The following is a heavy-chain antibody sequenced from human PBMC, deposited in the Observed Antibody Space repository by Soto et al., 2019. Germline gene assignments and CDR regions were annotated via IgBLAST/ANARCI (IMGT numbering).Heavy chain of an antibody. Sequence: SLTCTVSGGSLSSGDYYWSWIRQPPGKGLEWIGYIYYSGSTYYNPSLKSRVTISVDTSKNQFSLKLSSVTAADTAVYYCARGTMYNWNDVSWFDPWGQGTLVTVSS. CDR3: ARGTMYNWNDVSWFDP. V-gene: IGHV4-30-4*01. CDR2: IYYSGST. D-gene: IGHD1-20*01. J-gene: IGHJ5*02. CDR1: GGSLSSGDYY.